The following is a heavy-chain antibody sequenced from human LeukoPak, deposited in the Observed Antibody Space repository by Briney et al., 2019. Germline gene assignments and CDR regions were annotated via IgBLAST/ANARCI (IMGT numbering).Heavy chain of an antibody. J-gene: IGHJ3*02. V-gene: IGHV1-46*01. Sequence: GASVKVSCKASGYTFTSYYMHWVRQAPGQGLEWMGIINPSGGSTSYAQKFQGRVTMTRDTSTSTVYMELSSLRSEDTAVYYCLGAASGYAFDIWGQGTMVTVSS. CDR3: LGAASGYAFDI. D-gene: IGHD4/OR15-4a*01. CDR2: INPSGGST. CDR1: GYTFTSYY.